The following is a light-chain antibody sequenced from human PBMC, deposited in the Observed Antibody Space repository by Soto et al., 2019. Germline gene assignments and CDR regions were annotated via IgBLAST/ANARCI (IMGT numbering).Light chain of an antibody. CDR3: CSYTSTNTFV. J-gene: IGLJ2*01. Sequence: QSALTQPASVSGSPGQSITISCTGTSSDVGTYNFVSWYQQHPGKAPKLMIYDVSNRPSGVSNRFSGSKSGDTASLTISGLQAEDEAAYYCCSYTSTNTFVFGGGTKLTVL. CDR2: DVS. V-gene: IGLV2-14*03. CDR1: SSDVGTYNF.